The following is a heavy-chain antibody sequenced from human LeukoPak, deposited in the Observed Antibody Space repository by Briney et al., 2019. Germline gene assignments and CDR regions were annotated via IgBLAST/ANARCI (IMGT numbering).Heavy chain of an antibody. CDR2: IRYDGSNK. V-gene: IGHV3-30*02. D-gene: IGHD2-21*02. Sequence: PGGSLRLSCAASGFTFSSYGMHWVRQAPGKGLEWVAFIRYDGSNKYYADSVKGRFTISRDNSKNTLYLQMNSLRAEDTAVYYCAGVTYCGGDCKYLSPWGQGTLVTVSS. CDR3: AGVTYCGGDCKYLSP. J-gene: IGHJ5*02. CDR1: GFTFSSYG.